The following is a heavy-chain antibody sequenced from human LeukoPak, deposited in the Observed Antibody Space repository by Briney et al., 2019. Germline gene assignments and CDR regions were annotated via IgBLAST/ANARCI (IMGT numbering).Heavy chain of an antibody. CDR2: IYYSGST. J-gene: IGHJ4*02. Sequence: SETPSLTCTVSGASISSSYWSWIRQSPGKGLEWIGYIYYSGSTNYNPSLQSRVTMSIDTSKNQFSLRLSSVTAADTAVYYCARGYFDSSGYSNPFDLWGQGALVTVSS. V-gene: IGHV4-59*01. CDR3: ARGYFDSSGYSNPFDL. CDR1: GASISSSY. D-gene: IGHD3-22*01.